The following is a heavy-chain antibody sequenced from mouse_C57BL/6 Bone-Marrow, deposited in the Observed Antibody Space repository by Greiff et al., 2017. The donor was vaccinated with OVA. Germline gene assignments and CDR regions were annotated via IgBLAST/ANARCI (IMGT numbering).Heavy chain of an antibody. Sequence: EVKVVESGGGLVKPGGSLKLSCAASGFTFSSYAMSWVRQTPEKRLEWVATISDGGSYTYYPDNVKGRFTISRDNAKNNLYLQMSHLKSEDTAMYYCARDPDGSSLFDYWGQGTTLTVSS. J-gene: IGHJ2*01. CDR1: GFTFSSYA. V-gene: IGHV5-4*01. D-gene: IGHD1-1*01. CDR2: ISDGGSYT. CDR3: ARDPDGSSLFDY.